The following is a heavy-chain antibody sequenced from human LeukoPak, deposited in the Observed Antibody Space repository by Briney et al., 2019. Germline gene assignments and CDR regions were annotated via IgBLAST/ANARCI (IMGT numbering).Heavy chain of an antibody. J-gene: IGHJ4*02. V-gene: IGHV3-21*01. CDR3: ASDGGNTREFDY. CDR1: GFTFSSYS. Sequence: PGGSLRLSYAASGFTFSSYSMNWVRQAPGKGLEWVSSISSSSSYIYYADSVKGRFTISRDNAKNSLYLQMNSLRAEDTAVYYCASDGGNTREFDYWGQGTLVTVSS. D-gene: IGHD4-23*01. CDR2: ISSSSSYI.